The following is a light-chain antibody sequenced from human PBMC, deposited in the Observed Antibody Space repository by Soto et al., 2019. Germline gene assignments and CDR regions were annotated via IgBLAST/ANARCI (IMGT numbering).Light chain of an antibody. J-gene: IGKJ1*01. V-gene: IGKV3-11*01. Sequence: DIGLTQSPATLSLSPGQTATLSCRASQSVSSYLAWYQQKAGQAPRLLIYEGSNRATGIPTRFSGSGSGTDFTLTISGLEPEDFAVYYCQQRNNWPWTFGQGTKVDIK. CDR2: EGS. CDR3: QQRNNWPWT. CDR1: QSVSSY.